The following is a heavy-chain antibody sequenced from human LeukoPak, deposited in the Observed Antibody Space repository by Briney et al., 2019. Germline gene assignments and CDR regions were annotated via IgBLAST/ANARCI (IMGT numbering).Heavy chain of an antibody. CDR3: ARVLYCGGDCYLGFDY. D-gene: IGHD2-21*01. CDR1: GYTFTSYG. CDR2: ISAYNGNT. J-gene: IGHJ4*02. V-gene: IGHV1-18*01. Sequence: ASVKVSCKASGYTFTSYGISWVRQAPGQGLEWMGWISAYNGNTNYAQKLQGRVTMTTDTSTSTAYMELRSLRSDDTAVYYCARVLYCGGDCYLGFDYWGQGTLVTASS.